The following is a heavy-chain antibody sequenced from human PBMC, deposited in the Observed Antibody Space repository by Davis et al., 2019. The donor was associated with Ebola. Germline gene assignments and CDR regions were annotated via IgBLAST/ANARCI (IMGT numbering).Heavy chain of an antibody. CDR2: IYYSGST. Sequence: SETLSLTCTAPGGSISSYYWSWIRQPPGKGLEWTGYIYYSGSTNSNPSLKSRVTISADTSKNQFSLKLSSVTAADTAVYYCARHNYDFWSGYYGGTWFDPWGQGTLVTVSS. V-gene: IGHV4-59*08. J-gene: IGHJ5*02. CDR3: ARHNYDFWSGYYGGTWFDP. CDR1: GGSISSYY. D-gene: IGHD3-3*01.